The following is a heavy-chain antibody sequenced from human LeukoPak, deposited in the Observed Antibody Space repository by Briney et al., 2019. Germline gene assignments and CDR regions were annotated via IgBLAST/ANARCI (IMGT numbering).Heavy chain of an antibody. CDR3: ARSIAVAGTDNWFDP. J-gene: IGHJ5*02. CDR1: GGSISSYY. D-gene: IGHD6-19*01. Sequence: SETLSLTRTVSGGSISSYYWSWIRQPPGKGLEWIGYIYYSGSTNYNPSLKSRVTISVDTSKNQFSLKLSSVTAADTAVYYCARSIAVAGTDNWFDPWGQGTLVTVSS. V-gene: IGHV4-59*01. CDR2: IYYSGST.